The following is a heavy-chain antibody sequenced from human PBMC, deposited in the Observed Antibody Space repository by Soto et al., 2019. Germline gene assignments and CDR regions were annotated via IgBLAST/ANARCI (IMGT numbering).Heavy chain of an antibody. Sequence: QVQLVESGGGVVQPGRSLRLSCAASGFTFSSYGMHWVRQAPGKGLEWVAVISYDGSNKYYADSVKGRFTISRDNSKKTLYLQMNSLRAEDTAVYYSEKWTSGWACFDYWGKGTLGTVSS. D-gene: IGHD6-19*01. J-gene: IGHJ4*02. CDR1: GFTFSSYG. CDR3: EKWTSGWACFDY. CDR2: ISYDGSNK. V-gene: IGHV3-30*18.